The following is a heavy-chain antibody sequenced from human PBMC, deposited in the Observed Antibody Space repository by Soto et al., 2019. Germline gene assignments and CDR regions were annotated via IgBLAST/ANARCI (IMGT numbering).Heavy chain of an antibody. CDR3: ARELGSDYYGSGSYYNPTFDY. Sequence: GGSLRLSCAASGFTFSSYAMHWVRQAPGKGLEWVAVISYDGSNKYYADSVKGRFTISRDNSKNTLYLQMNSLRAEDTAVYYCARELGSDYYGSGSYYNPTFDYWGQGTLVTVSS. V-gene: IGHV3-30-3*01. J-gene: IGHJ4*02. D-gene: IGHD3-10*01. CDR2: ISYDGSNK. CDR1: GFTFSSYA.